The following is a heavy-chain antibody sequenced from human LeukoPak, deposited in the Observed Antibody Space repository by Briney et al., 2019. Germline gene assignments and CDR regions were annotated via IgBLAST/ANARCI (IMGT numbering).Heavy chain of an antibody. V-gene: IGHV3-23*01. CDR1: GFTFSSYA. CDR2: ISGSGGST. J-gene: IGHJ5*02. Sequence: TGGSLRLSCAASGFTFSSYAMSWVRQAPGKGLEWVSAISGSGGSTYYADSVKGRFTISRDNSKNTLYLQMNSLRAEDTAVYYCAKDRSNEGWFDPWGQGTLVTVSS. D-gene: IGHD1-1*01. CDR3: AKDRSNEGWFDP.